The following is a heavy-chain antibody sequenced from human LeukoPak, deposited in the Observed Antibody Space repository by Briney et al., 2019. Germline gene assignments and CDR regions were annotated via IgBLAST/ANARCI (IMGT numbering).Heavy chain of an antibody. D-gene: IGHD5-24*01. V-gene: IGHV1-18*01. CDR2: ISAYNGNT. CDR1: GYTFTSYG. CDR3: ARDRRWLQLALFDY. J-gene: IGHJ4*02. Sequence: ASVKVSCKASGYTFTSYGISWVRQAPGQGLEWMGWISAYNGNTNYAQKLQGRVTMTTDTSTSTAYMGLRSLRSDDTAVYYCARDRRWLQLALFDYWGQGTLVTVSS.